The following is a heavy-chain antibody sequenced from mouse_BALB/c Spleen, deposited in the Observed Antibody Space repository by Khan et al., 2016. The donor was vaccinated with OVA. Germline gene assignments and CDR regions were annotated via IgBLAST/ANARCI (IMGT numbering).Heavy chain of an antibody. V-gene: IGHV3-2*02. CDR3: AREGSRYNYAMDY. Sequence: EVQLQESGPGLVNPSQSLSLTCTVTGYSITSDYAWNWIRQFPGNKLEWMGYINYSGSTNYNPALKSRISITRDTSKNQFFLQLNSVTTEDTATYYCAREGSRYNYAMDYWGQGTSGTVSA. J-gene: IGHJ4*01. D-gene: IGHD1-1*01. CDR2: INYSGST. CDR1: GYSITSDYA.